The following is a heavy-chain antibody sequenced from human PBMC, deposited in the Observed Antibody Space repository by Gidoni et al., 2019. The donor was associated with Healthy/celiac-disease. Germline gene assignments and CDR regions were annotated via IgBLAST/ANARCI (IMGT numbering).Heavy chain of an antibody. CDR1: GGSFSGYY. D-gene: IGHD6-19*01. J-gene: IGHJ6*02. CDR3: ARAAPYSSGWYVGYYYYGMDV. CDR2: INHSGST. Sequence: VQLQQWGAGLLKPSETLSLTCAVYGGSFSGYYWSWIRQPPGKGLEWIGEINHSGSTNYNPSLKSRVTISVDTSKNQFSLKLSSVTAADTAVYYCARAAPYSSGWYVGYYYYGMDVWGQGTTVTVSS. V-gene: IGHV4-34*01.